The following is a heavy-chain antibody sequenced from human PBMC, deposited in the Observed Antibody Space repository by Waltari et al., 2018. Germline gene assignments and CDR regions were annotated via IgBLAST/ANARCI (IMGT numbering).Heavy chain of an antibody. D-gene: IGHD6-19*01. CDR2: ISNNGGTT. CDR3: ARGGWESSGWPFDF. CDR1: GLSCTNYA. J-gene: IGHJ4*02. Sequence: EVQIVESGGGLVQPGGSLRLSCTASGLSCTNYAIHWVRQAPGKGLEYVSGISNNGGTTYYANSVKGRFTISRDNFENTVFLQMGSLRAEDTAVYYCARGGWESSGWPFDFWGQGTLVTVSS. V-gene: IGHV3-64*01.